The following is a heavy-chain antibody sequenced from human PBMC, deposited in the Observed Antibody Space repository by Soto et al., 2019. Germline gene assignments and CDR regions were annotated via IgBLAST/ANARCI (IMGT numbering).Heavy chain of an antibody. V-gene: IGHV6-1*01. CDR3: ARGDQGVDF. Sequence: SQTLSLTCAISXDIVSSNXAXWNWIRQSPSRGLEWLGRTYYRSKWLNNYALSVKSRITINPDTYKNQFSPELNSVTPEDTAVYYCARGDQGVDFWGQGTLVTVS. CDR1: XDIVSSNXAX. D-gene: IGHD3-16*01. CDR2: TYYRSKWLN. J-gene: IGHJ4*02.